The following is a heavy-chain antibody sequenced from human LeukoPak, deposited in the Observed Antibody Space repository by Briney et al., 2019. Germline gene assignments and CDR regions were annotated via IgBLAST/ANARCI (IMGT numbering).Heavy chain of an antibody. CDR2: IRPDGSEK. Sequence: GGSLRLSCAASGFTFSSSWMSWVRQAPGKGLEWVANIRPDGSEKFHVDSVKGRFTISRDNSKSSLSLQMNSLRAEDTAVYYCARYGLTAALDFWGQGTLVTVSS. CDR1: GFTFSSSW. J-gene: IGHJ4*02. D-gene: IGHD2-21*02. CDR3: ARYGLTAALDF. V-gene: IGHV3-7*01.